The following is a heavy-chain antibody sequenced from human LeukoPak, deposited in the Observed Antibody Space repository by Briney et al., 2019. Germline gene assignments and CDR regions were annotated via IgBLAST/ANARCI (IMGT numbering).Heavy chain of an antibody. J-gene: IGHJ4*02. Sequence: HGESLKISCKGSGYSFTSYWISWVRQMPGKGLEWMGRIDPSDSYTNYSPSFQGHVAISADKSISTAYLQWSSLKASDTAMYYCARGLGEVYSGSYQTRDYWGQGTLVTVSS. CDR1: GYSFTSYW. CDR2: IDPSDSYT. CDR3: ARGLGEVYSGSYQTRDY. D-gene: IGHD1-26*01. V-gene: IGHV5-10-1*01.